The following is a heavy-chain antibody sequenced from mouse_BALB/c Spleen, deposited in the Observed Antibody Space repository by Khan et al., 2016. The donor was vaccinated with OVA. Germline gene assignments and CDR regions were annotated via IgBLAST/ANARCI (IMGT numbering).Heavy chain of an antibody. J-gene: IGHJ2*01. D-gene: IGHD2-14*01. Sequence: EVQLQESGAELGRPGSSVKLSCKTSGNTFTSYGVKWVKQRPGQGLQWIGYIYPGNGYTEYNEKFQGKAILPSDTSSSTVYMQLRSLTAEDSAIYFCTTAYYRYYFDYWGQGTTLTVSS. CDR3: TTAYYRYYFDY. CDR1: GNTFTSYG. V-gene: IGHV1S134*01. CDR2: IYPGNGYT.